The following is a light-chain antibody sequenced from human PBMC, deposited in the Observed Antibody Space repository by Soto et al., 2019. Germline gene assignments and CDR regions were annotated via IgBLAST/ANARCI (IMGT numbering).Light chain of an antibody. Sequence: DIVMTQSPDSLAVSLGERATINCKSSQSVSYTSNSKNLLAWYQQKPGQPPKLLIYWASTRESGVPDRFSGSGSETDFTLTISSLQAEDVAVYYCHQYCNTPYTFGQGTKLEIK. V-gene: IGKV4-1*01. CDR1: QSVSYTSNSKNL. J-gene: IGKJ2*01. CDR3: HQYCNTPYT. CDR2: WAS.